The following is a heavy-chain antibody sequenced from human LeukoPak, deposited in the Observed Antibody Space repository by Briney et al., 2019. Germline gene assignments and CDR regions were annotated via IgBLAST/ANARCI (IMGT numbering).Heavy chain of an antibody. CDR3: TRDLAVLLWFGDDAFDI. CDR1: GFTFSSYS. D-gene: IGHD3-10*01. Sequence: GGSLRLSCAASGFTFSSYSMNWVRQAPGKGLEWVSYISSSSSLIHYADSVKGRFTISRDNAKNSLYLQMNSLRAEDTAVYYCTRDLAVLLWFGDDAFDIWGQGTMVTVSS. V-gene: IGHV3-48*04. CDR2: ISSSSSLI. J-gene: IGHJ3*02.